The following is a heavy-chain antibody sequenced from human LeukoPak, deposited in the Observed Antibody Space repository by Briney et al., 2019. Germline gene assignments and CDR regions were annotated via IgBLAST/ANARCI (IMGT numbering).Heavy chain of an antibody. CDR2: IHPGGTI. CDR3: AMYSSAWYAVY. D-gene: IGHD6-19*01. V-gene: IGHV3-66*01. CDR1: GFTVSSKY. J-gene: IGHJ4*02. Sequence: GGSLRLSCAASGFTVSSKYMGWVRQAPGEGLEWVSVIHPGGTIYYADSVKGTFTISRDNSKNTLYLEMNTLRVEDTAVYYCAMYSSAWYAVYWGQGTLVTVSS.